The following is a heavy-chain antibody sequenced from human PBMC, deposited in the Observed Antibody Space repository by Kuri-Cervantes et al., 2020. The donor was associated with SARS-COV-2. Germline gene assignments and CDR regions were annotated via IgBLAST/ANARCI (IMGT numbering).Heavy chain of an antibody. J-gene: IGHJ6*03. V-gene: IGHV3-30*04. Sequence: GESLKISCAVSGFTFSNYAMTWVRQTPGKGLEWVAIISYNGRNRYFADSVKGRLTVSRDNSKNTVYLQMNSLRAEDAAVYYCARDAGEHLVQFFMDVWGEGTTVTVSS. CDR1: GFTFSNYA. D-gene: IGHD6-6*01. CDR2: ISYNGRNR. CDR3: ARDAGEHLVQFFMDV.